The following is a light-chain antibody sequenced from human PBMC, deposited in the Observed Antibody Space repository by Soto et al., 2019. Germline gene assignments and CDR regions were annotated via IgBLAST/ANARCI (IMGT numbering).Light chain of an antibody. Sequence: QSVLTQPASVSGSPGQSITISCSGTSSDIGSYNHVAWYQQFPGKSPKLMIYAVSDRPPGVSARFSGSKSGITASLTISGLQTEDEADYYCISYTDRQSYLFGTGTKVTV. V-gene: IGLV2-14*03. CDR3: ISYTDRQSYL. CDR1: SSDIGSYNH. J-gene: IGLJ1*01. CDR2: AVS.